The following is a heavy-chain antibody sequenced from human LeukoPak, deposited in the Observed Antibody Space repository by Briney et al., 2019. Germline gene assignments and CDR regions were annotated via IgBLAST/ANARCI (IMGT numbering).Heavy chain of an antibody. J-gene: IGHJ4*02. D-gene: IGHD3-10*01. V-gene: IGHV4-34*01. Sequence: SETLSLTCAVYGGSFSGYYWSWIRQPPGKGLEWIGEINHSGSTNYNPSLKSRVTISVDTSKNQFSLKLSSVTAADTAVYYCARVPLYGERDYWGQGTLVTVSS. CDR1: GGSFSGYY. CDR2: INHSGST. CDR3: ARVPLYGERDY.